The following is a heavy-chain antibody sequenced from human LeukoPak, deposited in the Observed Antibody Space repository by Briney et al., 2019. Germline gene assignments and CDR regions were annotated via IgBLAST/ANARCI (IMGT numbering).Heavy chain of an antibody. Sequence: GGSLRLSCAASGFTFSSYWMSWVRQAPGKGLEWVANIKQDGSEKYYVGSVKGRFTISRDNAKNSLYLQMNSLRAEDTAVYYCARDGACSGGSCYSPYFDYWGQGTLVTVSS. V-gene: IGHV3-7*03. D-gene: IGHD2-15*01. CDR3: ARDGACSGGSCYSPYFDY. CDR1: GFTFSSYW. CDR2: IKQDGSEK. J-gene: IGHJ4*02.